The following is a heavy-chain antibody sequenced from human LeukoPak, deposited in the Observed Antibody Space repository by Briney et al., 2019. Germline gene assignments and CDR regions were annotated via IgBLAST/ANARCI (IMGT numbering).Heavy chain of an antibody. CDR2: ISAYNGNT. CDR3: AREGSGSYFFFDY. V-gene: IGHV1-18*01. J-gene: IGHJ4*02. Sequence: AASVKVSCKASGYTFTSYGISWVRQAPGQGLEWMGWISAYNGNTSYAQKFQGRVTMTRDMSTSTVYMELSSLRSEDTAVYYCAREGSGSYFFFDYWGQGTLVTVSS. D-gene: IGHD1-26*01. CDR1: GYTFTSYG.